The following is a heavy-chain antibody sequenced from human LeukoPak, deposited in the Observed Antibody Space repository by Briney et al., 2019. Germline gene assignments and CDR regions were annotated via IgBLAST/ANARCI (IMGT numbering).Heavy chain of an antibody. CDR1: GFTFSSYS. CDR3: ARDLYASGSYSHFDY. V-gene: IGHV3-48*01. J-gene: IGHJ4*02. CDR2: ISNSGSDM. Sequence: SGGSLRLSCAASGFTFSSYSMSWIRQAPGKGLEWVSYISNSGSDMYYADSVKGRFTISRDNAKNSLYLQMNSLRAEDMAVYYCARDLYASGSYSHFDYWGQGTQVTVSS. D-gene: IGHD3-10*01.